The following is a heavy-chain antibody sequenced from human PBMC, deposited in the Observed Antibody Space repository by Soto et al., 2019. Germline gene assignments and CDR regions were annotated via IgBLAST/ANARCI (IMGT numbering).Heavy chain of an antibody. CDR2: ISSSSSYI. V-gene: IGHV3-21*01. Sequence: EVQLVESGGGLVKPGGSLRLSCAASGFTFSSYSMNWVRQAPGKGLEWVSSISSSSSYIYYADSLKGRFTISRDNVKNSLYLQMNSLRAEDTAVYYCARSYAGRDGYTSAFDIWGQGTTVTVSS. J-gene: IGHJ3*02. CDR3: ARSYAGRDGYTSAFDI. CDR1: GFTFSSYS. D-gene: IGHD5-12*01.